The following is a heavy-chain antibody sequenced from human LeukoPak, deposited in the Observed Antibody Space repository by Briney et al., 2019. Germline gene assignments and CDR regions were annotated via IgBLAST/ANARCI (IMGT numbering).Heavy chain of an antibody. V-gene: IGHV3-9*01. CDR2: ISWNSGSI. D-gene: IGHD3-9*01. J-gene: IGHJ4*02. CDR1: GFTFDDYA. Sequence: GRSLRLSCAASGFTFDDYAMHWVRQAPGKGLEWVSGISWNSGSIGYADSVKGRFTISRDNAKNSLYLQMNGLRAEDTAVYYCARVYDILTGGMGYWGQGTLVTVSS. CDR3: ARVYDILTGGMGY.